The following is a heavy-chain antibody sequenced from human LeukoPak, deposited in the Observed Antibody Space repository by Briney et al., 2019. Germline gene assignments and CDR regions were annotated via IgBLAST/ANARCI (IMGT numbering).Heavy chain of an antibody. V-gene: IGHV4-4*02. Sequence: SGTLSLTCAVSGGSISSSNWWSWVRQPPGKGLEWIGEIYHSGSTNYNPSLKSRVTISVDRSKNQFSLKLSSVTAADTAVYYCASLRFLEWLLCHWGQGTLVTVSS. CDR2: IYHSGST. CDR1: GGSISSSNW. J-gene: IGHJ4*02. CDR3: ASLRFLEWLLCH. D-gene: IGHD3-3*01.